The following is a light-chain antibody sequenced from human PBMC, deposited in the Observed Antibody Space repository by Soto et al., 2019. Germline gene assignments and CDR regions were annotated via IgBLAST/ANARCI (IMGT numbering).Light chain of an antibody. CDR3: QQYGISPT. Sequence: EIVLTQSLGTLSLSPGERATLSCRSSHSVSSNYLAWYQQKPGQAPRLLIYDVSSRATGIPDRFSGSGSGTEFTLTISRLEPVDFAVYYCQQYGISPTFGQGTKVEIK. V-gene: IGKV3-20*01. CDR1: HSVSSNY. J-gene: IGKJ1*01. CDR2: DVS.